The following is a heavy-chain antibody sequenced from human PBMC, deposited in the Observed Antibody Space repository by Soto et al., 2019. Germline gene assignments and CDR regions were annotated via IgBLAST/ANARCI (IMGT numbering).Heavy chain of an antibody. CDR2: VRVKANNYAT. D-gene: IGHD2-21*01. J-gene: IGHJ6*02. CDR3: TRTYGGV. Sequence: GGSLRLSCAASGFSFSDSAMHWVRQASGRGLEWVGHVRVKANNYATAYAASVKGRFTISRDDSKNTAYLQMNSLKTEDTAVYYCTRTYGGVWGQGTTVTVSS. CDR1: GFSFSDSA. V-gene: IGHV3-73*01.